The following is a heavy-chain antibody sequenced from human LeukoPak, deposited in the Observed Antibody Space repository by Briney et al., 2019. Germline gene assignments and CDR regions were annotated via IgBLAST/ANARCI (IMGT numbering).Heavy chain of an antibody. V-gene: IGHV4-38-2*01. CDR2: IYHTGST. J-gene: IGHJ4*02. CDR1: GYSISSGYY. Sequence: PSETLSLTCAVSGYSISSGYYWGWIRQPPGKGLEWIGSIYHTGSTYCNPSLQSRVTISLDSPKNQFSLKLTSVTAADTAVYYCASGGTAVVMVLTYYFDTWGQGTPVTVSS. D-gene: IGHD4/OR15-4a*01. CDR3: ASGGTAVVMVLTYYFDT.